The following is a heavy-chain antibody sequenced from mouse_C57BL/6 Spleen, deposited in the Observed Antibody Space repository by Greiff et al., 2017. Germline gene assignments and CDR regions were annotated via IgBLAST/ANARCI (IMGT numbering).Heavy chain of an antibody. CDR3: ARGLARCYAMDY. Sequence: EVKLMESGPELVKPGASVKIPCKASGYTFTDYNMDWVKQSHGKSLEWIGDINPNNGGTIYNQKFKGKATLTVDKSSSTAYMELRRLTSEDTAVYYWARGLARCYAMDYWGQGTSVTVSS. D-gene: IGHD2-2*01. V-gene: IGHV1-18*01. J-gene: IGHJ4*01. CDR2: INPNNGGT. CDR1: GYTFTDYN.